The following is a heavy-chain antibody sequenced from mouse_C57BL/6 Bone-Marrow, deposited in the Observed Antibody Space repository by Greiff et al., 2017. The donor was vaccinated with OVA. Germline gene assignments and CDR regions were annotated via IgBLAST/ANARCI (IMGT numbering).Heavy chain of an antibody. J-gene: IGHJ4*01. CDR1: GYTFTSYG. CDR2: IYPRSGNT. Sequence: VKLLESGAELARPGASVKLSCKASGYTFTSYGISWVKQRTGQGLEWIGEIYPRSGNTYYNEKFKGKATLTADKSSSTAYMELRSLTSEDAAVYFCARLVAGAMDYWGQGTSVTVSS. D-gene: IGHD1-1*02. V-gene: IGHV1-81*01. CDR3: ARLVAGAMDY.